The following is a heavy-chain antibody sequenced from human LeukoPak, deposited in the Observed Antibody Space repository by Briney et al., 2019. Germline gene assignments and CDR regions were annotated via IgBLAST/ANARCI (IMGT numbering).Heavy chain of an antibody. CDR1: GFTFSSYG. D-gene: IGHD5-12*01. Sequence: GGSLRLSCAASGFTFSSYGMHWVRQAPGKGLEWVAVIWYDGSNKYYADSVKGRFTISRDNSKNTLYLQMNSLRAEDTAVYYCAKEGVATTLDYWGQGTLVTVSS. CDR2: IWYDGSNK. CDR3: AKEGVATTLDY. J-gene: IGHJ4*02. V-gene: IGHV3-30*02.